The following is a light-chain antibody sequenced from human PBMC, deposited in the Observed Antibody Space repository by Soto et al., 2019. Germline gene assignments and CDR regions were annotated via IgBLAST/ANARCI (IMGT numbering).Light chain of an antibody. Sequence: QSALTQPASVSGSPGQSITISCTRTNGDVGNYNLVSWYQHHPGQAPKIMLYEVTRRPSGVSNRFSGSKSGNTASLTISGLQAEDEADYYCCSYAGSSTYVFGTGTKLTVL. CDR3: CSYAGSSTYV. CDR2: EVT. V-gene: IGLV2-23*02. CDR1: NGDVGNYNL. J-gene: IGLJ1*01.